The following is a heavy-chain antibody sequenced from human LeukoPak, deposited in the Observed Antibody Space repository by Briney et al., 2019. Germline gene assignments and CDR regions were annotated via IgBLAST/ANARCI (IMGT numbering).Heavy chain of an antibody. CDR2: ISWDGGST. CDR1: GFTFDDYT. V-gene: IGHV3-43*01. CDR3: AKLSGFGRYYYDSSGVDY. J-gene: IGHJ4*02. D-gene: IGHD3-22*01. Sequence: GGSLRLSCAASGFTFDDYTMHWVRQAPGKGLEWVPLISWDGGSTYYADSVKGRFTISRDNSKNSLYLQMNSLRTEDTALYYCAKLSGFGRYYYDSSGVDYWGQGTLVTVSS.